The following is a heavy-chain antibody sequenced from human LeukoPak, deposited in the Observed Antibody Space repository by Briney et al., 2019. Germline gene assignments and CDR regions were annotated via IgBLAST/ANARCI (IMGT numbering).Heavy chain of an antibody. Sequence: GGSLRLSCAASGFTFTTYGMSWVRQTPGKGLEWVSGISGNAGTTYYADSVKGRFTISRDNSKNTLYLQMDSLRAEDTAVYYCAKDAYVWGNYRLQYFDYWGQGTLVTVSS. CDR2: ISGNAGTT. D-gene: IGHD3-16*02. CDR1: GFTFTTYG. CDR3: AKDAYVWGNYRLQYFDY. J-gene: IGHJ4*02. V-gene: IGHV3-23*01.